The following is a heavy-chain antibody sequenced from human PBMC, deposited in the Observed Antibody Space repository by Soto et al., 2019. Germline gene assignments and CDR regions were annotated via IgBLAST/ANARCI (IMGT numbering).Heavy chain of an antibody. CDR1: GGSVNNANYF. CDR2: IYYSGST. V-gene: IGHV4-31*03. Sequence: QVRLEESGPGLVKPSETLSLICSVSGGSVNNANYFWNWIRHHPENGLEWIGYIYYSGSTRYTPSFKTRATLSIDTSKNQFSLRLNSVTVADTAVYFCAREADYGGSRGGMDVWGRGTTVTVSS. J-gene: IGHJ6*02. D-gene: IGHD4-17*01. CDR3: AREADYGGSRGGMDV.